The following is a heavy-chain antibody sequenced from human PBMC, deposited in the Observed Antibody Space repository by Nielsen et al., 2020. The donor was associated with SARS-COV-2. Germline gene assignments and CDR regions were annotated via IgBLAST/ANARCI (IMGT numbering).Heavy chain of an antibody. CDR3: ARIQKHNYYSLGSYYFDF. CDR2: IYYSGNT. CDR1: GGSISSGYYY. D-gene: IGHD3-10*01. V-gene: IGHV4-30-4*01. J-gene: IGHJ4*02. Sequence: SETLSLTCAVSGGSISSGYYYWSWIRQPPGKGLEWIGYIYYSGNTYYNPSLKSRLTISVDTSKNQLSLKLSSVTAADTAVYYCARIQKHNYYSLGSYYFDFWGQGTLVTVSS.